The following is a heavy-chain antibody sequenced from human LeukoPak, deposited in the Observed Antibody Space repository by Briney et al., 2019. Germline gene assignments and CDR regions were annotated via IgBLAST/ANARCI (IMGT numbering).Heavy chain of an antibody. D-gene: IGHD1-26*01. CDR3: ARSDYHSGSNPFDY. CDR1: GYSISSGYY. CDR2: IYHSGST. Sequence: SETLSLTCTVSGYSISSGYYWGWIRQPPGQGLEWIGSIYHSGSTYYNPSLKSRVTISLDTSKNQFSLRLNSVTAADTAVYYCARSDYHSGSNPFDYWGQGTLVTVSS. V-gene: IGHV4-38-2*02. J-gene: IGHJ4*02.